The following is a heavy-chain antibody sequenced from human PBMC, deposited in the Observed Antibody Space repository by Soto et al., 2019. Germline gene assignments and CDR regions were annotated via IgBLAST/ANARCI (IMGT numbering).Heavy chain of an antibody. CDR3: ARRYGWLYFDY. CDR1: GDSISSSKYF. D-gene: IGHD6-19*01. J-gene: IGHJ4*02. V-gene: IGHV4-39*01. CDR2: IFYSGST. Sequence: SETLSLTCTVSGDSISSSKYFWGWIRQPPGKGLEWIGTIFYSGSTYYNPSLKSRVTISVDTSKNQFSLRLISVTAADTALYYCARRYGWLYFDYWGQGSLVTVS.